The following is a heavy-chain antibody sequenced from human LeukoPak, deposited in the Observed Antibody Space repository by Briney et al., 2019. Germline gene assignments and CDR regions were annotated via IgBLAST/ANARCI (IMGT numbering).Heavy chain of an antibody. CDR1: GFTFSSYS. J-gene: IGHJ4*02. Sequence: GGSLRLSCAASGFTFSSYSMNWVRQAPGKGLEWVSSISTSSRYIYYADSVRGRFTISRDNAKNSLYLQMNSLRAEDTAVYYCARDHREGRDGYDHRDYWGQGTLVTVSS. CDR3: ARDHREGRDGYDHRDY. D-gene: IGHD5-24*01. CDR2: ISTSSRYI. V-gene: IGHV3-21*01.